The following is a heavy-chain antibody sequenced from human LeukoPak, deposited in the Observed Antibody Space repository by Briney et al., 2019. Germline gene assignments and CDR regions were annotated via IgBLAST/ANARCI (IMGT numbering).Heavy chain of an antibody. D-gene: IGHD3-10*01. CDR1: GGTFSSYA. CDR3: ERRAITMVRGVTNFDY. CDR2: IIPIFGTA. Sequence: GASVKVSCKASGGTFSSYAISWVRQAPGQGLEWMGGIIPIFGTANYAQKFQGRVTMTRDTSISTAYMELSRLRSDDTAVYYCERRAITMVRGVTNFDYWGQGTLVTVSS. J-gene: IGHJ4*02. V-gene: IGHV1-69*05.